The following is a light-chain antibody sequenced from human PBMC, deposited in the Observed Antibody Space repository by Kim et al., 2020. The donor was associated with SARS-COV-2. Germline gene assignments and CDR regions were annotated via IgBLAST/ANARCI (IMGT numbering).Light chain of an antibody. CDR1: TGADTSGDY. Sequence: GTVTLPCASSTGADTSGDYPNWCDQKPGQAPRALIYSTNNRHSWTPARFSGALLGGKAALTLSGVQPEEEAEYYCLLYYGGAQGEVFGGGTQLTVL. V-gene: IGLV7-43*01. CDR3: LLYYGGAQGEV. J-gene: IGLJ2*01. CDR2: STN.